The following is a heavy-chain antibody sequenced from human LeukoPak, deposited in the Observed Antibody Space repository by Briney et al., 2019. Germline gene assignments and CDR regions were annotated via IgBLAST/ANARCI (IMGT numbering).Heavy chain of an antibody. D-gene: IGHD3-3*01. CDR2: IIPIFGTA. Sequence: GASVKVSCKASGGTFSSYAISWVRQAPGQGLEWMGGIIPIFGTANYAQKFQGRVTITADESTSTAYMELSSLRSEDTAVYYCARPTVALRFLEWFIDWGQGTLVTVSS. V-gene: IGHV1-69*13. J-gene: IGHJ4*02. CDR3: ARPTVALRFLEWFID. CDR1: GGTFSSYA.